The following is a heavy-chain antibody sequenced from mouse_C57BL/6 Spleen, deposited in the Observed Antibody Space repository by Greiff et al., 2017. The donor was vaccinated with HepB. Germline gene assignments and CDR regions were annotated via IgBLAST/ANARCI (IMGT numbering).Heavy chain of an antibody. J-gene: IGHJ1*03. V-gene: IGHV1-59*01. D-gene: IGHD1-1*01. Sequence: VQLQQPGAELVRPGTSVKLSCKASGYTFTSYWMHWVKQRPGQGLEWIGVIDPSDSYTNYNQKFKGKATLTVDTSSSTAYMQLSSLTSEDSAVYYCARFTTVVATRYFDVWGTGTTVTVSS. CDR2: IDPSDSYT. CDR3: ARFTTVVATRYFDV. CDR1: GYTFTSYW.